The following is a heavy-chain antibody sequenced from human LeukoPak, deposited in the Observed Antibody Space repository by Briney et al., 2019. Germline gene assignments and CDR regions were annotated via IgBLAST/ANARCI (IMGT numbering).Heavy chain of an antibody. CDR3: ASYDFWSGYLVDDAFDI. J-gene: IGHJ3*02. CDR2: ISSSSYI. Sequence: PGGSLRLSCAASGFTFSSYSMNWVRQAPGKGLEWVSSISSSSYIYYADSVRGRFTISRDNAKNSLYLQMNSLRAEDTAVYYCASYDFWSGYLVDDAFDIWGQGTMVTVSS. D-gene: IGHD3-3*01. CDR1: GFTFSSYS. V-gene: IGHV3-21*01.